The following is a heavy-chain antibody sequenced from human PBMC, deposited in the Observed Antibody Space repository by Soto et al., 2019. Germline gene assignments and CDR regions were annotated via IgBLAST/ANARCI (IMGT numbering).Heavy chain of an antibody. J-gene: IGHJ6*02. CDR2: IYSDDDK. Sequence: QITLKESGPTLVKPTQPLTLTCTFSGFSLSTSGVGVGWIRQPPGKALEWLALIYSDDDKRYSPSLKSRLTITKETSKNQVVLTMTNMDPVDTATYYCARLYDYVWGSYRPKGYDYYYYGMDGWGQGTTVTVSS. CDR1: GFSLSTSGVG. D-gene: IGHD3-16*02. CDR3: ARLYDYVWGSYRPKGYDYYYYGMDG. V-gene: IGHV2-5*02.